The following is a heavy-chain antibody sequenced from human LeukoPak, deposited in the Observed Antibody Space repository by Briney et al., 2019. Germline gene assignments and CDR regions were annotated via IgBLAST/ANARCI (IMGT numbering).Heavy chain of an antibody. D-gene: IGHD5-24*01. CDR1: GFTFSSYG. J-gene: IGHJ4*02. Sequence: GGSLRLSCAASGFTFSSYGMHWVRQAPGKGLEWVSYISATGGTIYYADSVKGRFTISRDNAKNSLYLQMNSLRVEDTAIYYCARGRNAGGLAYWGQGVLVTVSS. CDR2: ISATGGTI. V-gene: IGHV3-48*04. CDR3: ARGRNAGGLAY.